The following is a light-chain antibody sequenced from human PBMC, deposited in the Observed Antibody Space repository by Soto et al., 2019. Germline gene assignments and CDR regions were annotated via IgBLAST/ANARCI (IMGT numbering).Light chain of an antibody. CDR1: SSNIGAGYD. J-gene: IGLJ2*01. Sequence: QPVLTQPPSVSGAPGQGVTISCTGSSSNIGAGYDVHWYQQLPGTAPKLLIYGNSNRPSGVPDRFSGSKSGTSASLAITGLQAEDEALYYCHSYDSSLTALVIFGGGTKLTVL. CDR3: HSYDSSLTALVI. V-gene: IGLV1-40*01. CDR2: GNS.